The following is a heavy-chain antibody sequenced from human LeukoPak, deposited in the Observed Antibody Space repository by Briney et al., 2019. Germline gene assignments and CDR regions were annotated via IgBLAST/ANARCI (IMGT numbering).Heavy chain of an antibody. Sequence: GGSLRLSCAASGFTFSTYAMTWVRQAPGKGLHYVSAISIGGNTFYADSVKGRFTISRDNSKNTLYLQMNSLRAEDTAVYYCARLNLGYGYFLEATKRDYWGQGTLVTASA. V-gene: IGHV3-23*01. J-gene: IGHJ4*02. CDR1: GFTFSTYA. CDR2: ISIGGNT. D-gene: IGHD5-18*01. CDR3: ARLNLGYGYFLEATKRDY.